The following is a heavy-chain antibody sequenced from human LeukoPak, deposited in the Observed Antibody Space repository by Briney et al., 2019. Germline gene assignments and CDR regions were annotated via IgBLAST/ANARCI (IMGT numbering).Heavy chain of an antibody. CDR1: GFIFTSYW. V-gene: IGHV3-7*03. J-gene: IGHJ5*02. Sequence: GGSLRLSCAASGFIFTSYWMSRVRQAPGKGLEWVANIKQDGSEKYYVDSVKGRITISRDNAKNSLYLQMNSLRAEDTAVYYCARELGYCTNGVCRWFDPWGQGTLVTVSS. D-gene: IGHD2-8*01. CDR2: IKQDGSEK. CDR3: ARELGYCTNGVCRWFDP.